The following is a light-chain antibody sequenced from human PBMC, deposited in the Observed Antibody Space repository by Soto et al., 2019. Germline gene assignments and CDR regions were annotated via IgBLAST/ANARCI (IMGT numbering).Light chain of an antibody. CDR1: SGHSSYA. Sequence: QAVLTQSPSASASLGASVKLTCTLSSGHSSYAIEWHQQQPEKGPRYLMKLNSDGSHSKGDGIPDRFSGSSSGAERYLTISSLQSEDEADYYCQTWGTGTWVFGGGTKLTVL. CDR3: QTWGTGTWV. J-gene: IGLJ3*02. CDR2: LNSDGSH. V-gene: IGLV4-69*01.